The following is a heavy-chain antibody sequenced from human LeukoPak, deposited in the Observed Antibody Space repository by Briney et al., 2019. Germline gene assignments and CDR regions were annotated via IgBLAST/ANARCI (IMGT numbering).Heavy chain of an antibody. CDR1: GFTFDNYG. J-gene: IGHJ3*02. Sequence: GGSLRLSCAASGFTFDNYGMSWVRQAPGKGLEWASGINWNGGSTGYADSVKGRFTISRDNAKNSLYLQMNSLRAEDTALYYCARIDTYYYDSSGYYSAFDIWGQGTIVTVSS. CDR2: INWNGGST. D-gene: IGHD3-22*01. CDR3: ARIDTYYYDSSGYYSAFDI. V-gene: IGHV3-20*04.